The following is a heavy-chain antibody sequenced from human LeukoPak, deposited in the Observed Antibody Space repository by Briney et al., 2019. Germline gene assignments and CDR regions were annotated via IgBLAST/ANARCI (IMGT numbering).Heavy chain of an antibody. CDR2: ICSGGDT. CDR3: AKDLQIYDSSGLPHFDY. CDR1: VFTFSSYD. J-gene: IGHJ4*02. D-gene: IGHD3-22*01. V-gene: IGHV3-13*01. Sequence: GGALRLSFAASVFTFSSYDMHWVRQATGKGLEWVSSICSGGDTYYAVSVKGRFTIARDNSKNTLYLQMNSLRAEDTAVYYCAKDLQIYDSSGLPHFDYWGQGTLVTVSS.